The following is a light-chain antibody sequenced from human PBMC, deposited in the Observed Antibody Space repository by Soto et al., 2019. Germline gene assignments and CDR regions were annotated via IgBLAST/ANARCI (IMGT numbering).Light chain of an antibody. Sequence: DIQMTQSPSTLSASVGDRVTITCRASQSISSWLAWYQQKSGKAPKLLIYKASSLESGVPSRFRGSGSGTEFTLTISSLQPDDFATYYCQQYNSYSITFGQGTKLEIK. CDR3: QQYNSYSIT. V-gene: IGKV1-5*03. J-gene: IGKJ2*01. CDR1: QSISSW. CDR2: KAS.